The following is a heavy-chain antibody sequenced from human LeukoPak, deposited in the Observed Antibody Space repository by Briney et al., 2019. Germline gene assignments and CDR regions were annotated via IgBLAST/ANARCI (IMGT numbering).Heavy chain of an antibody. Sequence: HPGGSLRLSCAASAFTFRSSWMHWVRQAPGKGLVWVSRLNSDGSSIHYADSVKGRFTISRDNAKNTLYLQMNSLRAEDTAVYYCASAVENYGRNALDYWGQGTLVTVSS. CDR1: AFTFRSSW. CDR2: LNSDGSSI. J-gene: IGHJ4*02. V-gene: IGHV3-74*01. D-gene: IGHD4-23*01. CDR3: ASAVENYGRNALDY.